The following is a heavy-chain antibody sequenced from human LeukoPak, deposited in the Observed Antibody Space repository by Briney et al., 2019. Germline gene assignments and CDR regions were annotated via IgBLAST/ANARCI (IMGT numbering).Heavy chain of an antibody. CDR3: ARRSYNSPFRY. V-gene: IGHV4-34*01. J-gene: IGHJ4*02. CDR1: GGSFSGYY. D-gene: IGHD5-24*01. Sequence: SETLSLTCAVYGGSFSGYYWNWIRQPPGKGLEWIGEINHSGSTNYNPSLKSRVTISVDTSKNQFSLHLSSVTAADTAVYYCARRSYNSPFRYWGQGTLVTVSS. CDR2: INHSGST.